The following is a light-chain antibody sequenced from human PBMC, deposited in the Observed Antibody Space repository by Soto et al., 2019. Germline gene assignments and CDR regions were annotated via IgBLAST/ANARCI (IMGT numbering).Light chain of an antibody. V-gene: IGLV2-14*03. CDR3: LSYINYNTYV. CDR1: NSDVGTYDY. Sequence: QSALTQPACVSGSPGQSITISCTGSNSDVGTYDYVSWYQQHPGKAPKLIIYDVTNRPSGVSNRFSGSNSGNTASLTISGLQAEDEADYYCLSYINYNTYVFGTGTKLTVL. J-gene: IGLJ1*01. CDR2: DVT.